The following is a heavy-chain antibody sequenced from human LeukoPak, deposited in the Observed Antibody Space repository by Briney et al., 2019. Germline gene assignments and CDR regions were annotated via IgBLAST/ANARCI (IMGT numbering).Heavy chain of an antibody. J-gene: IGHJ6*03. V-gene: IGHV4-31*03. CDR2: IYYSGST. Sequence: SQTLSLTCTVSGGSISSGGYYWSWIRQHPGKDLEWIGYIYYSGSTYYNPSLKSRVTISVDTSKNQFSLKLSSVTAADTAVYYCARRGHSSSSSAGYYYYYMDVWGKGTTVTVSS. CDR1: GGSISSGGYY. D-gene: IGHD6-6*01. CDR3: ARRGHSSSSSAGYYYYYMDV.